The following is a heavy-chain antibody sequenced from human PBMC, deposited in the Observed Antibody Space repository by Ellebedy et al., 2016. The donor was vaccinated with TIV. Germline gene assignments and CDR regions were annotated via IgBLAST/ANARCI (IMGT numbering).Heavy chain of an antibody. Sequence: PGGSLRLSCAASGFTVSSNYMSWVRQAPGKGLEWVSVIYSGGSTYYADSVKGRFTISRDNSKNTLYLQMNSLRAEDTAVYYCASYSGSSDFDYWGQGTLVTVSS. V-gene: IGHV3-53*01. D-gene: IGHD1-26*01. CDR2: IYSGGST. J-gene: IGHJ4*02. CDR3: ASYSGSSDFDY. CDR1: GFTVSSNY.